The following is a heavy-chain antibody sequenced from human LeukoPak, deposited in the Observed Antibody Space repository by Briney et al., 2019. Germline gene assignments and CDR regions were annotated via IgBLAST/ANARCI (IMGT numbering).Heavy chain of an antibody. CDR3: ARYHRGSYYFDY. D-gene: IGHD1-26*01. CDR2: IYYSGST. J-gene: IGHJ4*02. Sequence: PSETLSLTCTVSGGSISSSSYYWGWIRQPPGKGLEWIGSIYYSGSTYYNPSLKSRVTISVDTSKNQLSLKLSSVTAADTAVYYCARYHRGSYYFDYWGQGTLVTVSS. V-gene: IGHV4-39*07. CDR1: GGSISSSSYY.